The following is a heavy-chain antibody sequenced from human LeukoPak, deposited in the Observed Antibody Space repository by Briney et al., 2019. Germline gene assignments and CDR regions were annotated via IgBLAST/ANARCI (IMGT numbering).Heavy chain of an antibody. CDR3: ARGGHDFNPFYW. V-gene: IGHV3-23*01. Sequence: GGALRLTCAASGCILSIYAMGWVRPAPGKELEGVSSIKNGGNDPFYADSVKGRFTISRDNSKNTLFLQLSSLRAEDSAVYYCARGGHDFNPFYWWGQGTLVTVSS. D-gene: IGHD2-21*02. J-gene: IGHJ4*02. CDR1: GCILSIYA. CDR2: IKNGGNDP.